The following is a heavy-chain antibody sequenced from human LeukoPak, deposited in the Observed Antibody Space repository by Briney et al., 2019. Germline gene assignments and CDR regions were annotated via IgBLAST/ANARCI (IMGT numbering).Heavy chain of an antibody. D-gene: IGHD3-22*01. CDR1: GFTFSSYA. Sequence: GGSLRLSCSASGFTFSSYAMHWVRQAPGKGLEYVSAISSNGGSTYYADSVKGRFTVSRDNSKNTLFLQMDSLRAEDTAVYYCARQGVVITTPFDYWGQGTLVTVSS. V-gene: IGHV3-64*04. CDR2: ISSNGGST. CDR3: ARQGVVITTPFDY. J-gene: IGHJ4*02.